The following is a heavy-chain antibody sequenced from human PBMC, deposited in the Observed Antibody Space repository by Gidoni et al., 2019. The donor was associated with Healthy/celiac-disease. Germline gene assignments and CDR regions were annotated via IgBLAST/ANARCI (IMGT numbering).Heavy chain of an antibody. CDR3: ARANYYDSSALGY. Sequence: QVQLVESGGGLVKPGVSLRLSCAASGFTFSDYYRSWIRQAPGKGLEWVSYSSSSSSYTNYADSGKGRFTISRDNAKNSLYLQMNSLRAEDTAVYYCARANYYDSSALGYWGQGTLVTVSS. D-gene: IGHD3-22*01. CDR2: SSSSSSYT. V-gene: IGHV3-11*06. CDR1: GFTFSDYY. J-gene: IGHJ4*02.